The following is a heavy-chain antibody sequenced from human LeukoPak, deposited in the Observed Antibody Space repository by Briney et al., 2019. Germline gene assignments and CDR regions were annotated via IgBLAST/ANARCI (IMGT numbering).Heavy chain of an antibody. CDR3: ARGPSNIVVVPTAIRYYYYYMDV. J-gene: IGHJ6*03. CDR2: INHSGST. D-gene: IGHD2-2*01. Sequence: SETLSLTCAVYGGSFSGYYWSWIRQPPGKGLEWIGEINHSGSTNYNPSLKSRVTISADTSKNQFSLKLSSVTAADTAVYYCARGPSNIVVVPTAIRYYYYYMDVWGKGTTVTVSS. CDR1: GGSFSGYY. V-gene: IGHV4-34*01.